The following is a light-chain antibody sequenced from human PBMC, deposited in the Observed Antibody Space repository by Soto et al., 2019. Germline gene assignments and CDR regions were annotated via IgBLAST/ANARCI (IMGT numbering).Light chain of an antibody. Sequence: VVMTQSPATVSVSPWEGPTLSCRASQSASSYLAWYQQKPGQAPRLLIYDASNRATGIPARFSGSGSGTDFTLTISSLEPEDFAVYYCQQRSNWITFGQGTRLEIK. CDR2: DAS. CDR1: QSASSY. V-gene: IGKV3-11*01. CDR3: QQRSNWIT. J-gene: IGKJ5*01.